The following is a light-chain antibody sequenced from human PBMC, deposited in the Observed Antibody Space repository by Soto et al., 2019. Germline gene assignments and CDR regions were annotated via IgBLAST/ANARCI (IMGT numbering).Light chain of an antibody. CDR3: QQYNNWTWT. J-gene: IGKJ1*01. CDR1: QSVSSN. Sequence: IVLTQSPGTLSLSPGERATLSWRASQSVSSNLAWYQQKPGQAPRLLIYGASTRAPGIPARFSGSGSGTEGTITISSLQYEDCAVYVRQQYNNWTWTFGQGTKVDI. CDR2: GAS. V-gene: IGKV3-15*01.